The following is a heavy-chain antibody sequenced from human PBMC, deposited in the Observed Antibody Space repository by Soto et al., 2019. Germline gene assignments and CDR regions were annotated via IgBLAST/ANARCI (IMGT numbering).Heavy chain of an antibody. CDR3: ARDGRRGHYYYYGMDV. Sequence: GGSLRLSCAASGFTLSSNYMSWVRQAPGKGLEWVSVIYSGGSTYYADSVKGRFTISRDNSKNTLYLQMNSLRAEDTAVYYCARDGRRGHYYYYGMDVWGQGTTVTVSS. J-gene: IGHJ6*02. V-gene: IGHV3-53*01. D-gene: IGHD3-10*01. CDR2: IYSGGST. CDR1: GFTLSSNY.